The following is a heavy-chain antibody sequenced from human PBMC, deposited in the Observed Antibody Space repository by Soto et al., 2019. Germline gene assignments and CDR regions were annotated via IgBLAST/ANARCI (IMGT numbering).Heavy chain of an antibody. J-gene: IGHJ4*02. D-gene: IGHD6-6*01. V-gene: IGHV3-30*18. CDR2: ISYDGSNK. CDR3: AKDSVAARSFDY. CDR1: GFTFSSYG. Sequence: PRLSCAASGFTFSSYGMHWVRQAPGKGLEWVAVISYDGSNKYYADSVKGRFTISRDNSKNTLYLQMNSLRAEDTAVYYCAKDSVAARSFDYWGQGTLVTVSS.